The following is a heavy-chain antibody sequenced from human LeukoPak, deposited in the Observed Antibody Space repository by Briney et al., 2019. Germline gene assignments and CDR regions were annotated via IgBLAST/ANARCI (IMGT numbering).Heavy chain of an antibody. D-gene: IGHD6-13*01. Sequence: GGSLRLSCAASGFTFSSYAMSWVRQAPGKGLEWVSAISGSGGSTYYADSVKGRFTISRDNSKNTLYLQMNSLRAEDTAVYYCAKDISHRLTAAGTTHQYFQHWGQGTLVTVSS. CDR2: ISGSGGST. CDR3: AKDISHRLTAAGTTHQYFQH. V-gene: IGHV3-23*01. J-gene: IGHJ1*01. CDR1: GFTFSSYA.